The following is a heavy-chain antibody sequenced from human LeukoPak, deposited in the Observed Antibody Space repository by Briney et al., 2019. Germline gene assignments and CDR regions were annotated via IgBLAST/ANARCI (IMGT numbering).Heavy chain of an antibody. D-gene: IGHD3-22*01. CDR2: INPSGGST. Sequence: ASVKVSCKASGYTFTSYYMHWVRQAPGQGLEWMGIINPSGGSTSYAQKFQGRVTMTRDTSTSTVYMELSSLRSEDTAVYYCATAGPSDSYDRSGYQLDYWGQGTLVTVSS. CDR1: GYTFTSYY. V-gene: IGHV1-46*01. J-gene: IGHJ4*02. CDR3: ATAGPSDSYDRSGYQLDY.